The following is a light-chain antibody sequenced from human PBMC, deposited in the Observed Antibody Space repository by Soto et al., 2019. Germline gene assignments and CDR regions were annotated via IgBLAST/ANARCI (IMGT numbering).Light chain of an antibody. J-gene: IGKJ1*01. CDR3: QQYSSYWT. V-gene: IGKV1-5*03. CDR1: QSISTW. Sequence: DIQMTQSPSTLPASVGDRVTITCRASQSISTWLAWYQQKPGKAPNLLIYKASYLASGVPSRFSGGGSGTEFTLTISSLQPHDFATYYCQQYSSYWTFGQGTKVEIK. CDR2: KAS.